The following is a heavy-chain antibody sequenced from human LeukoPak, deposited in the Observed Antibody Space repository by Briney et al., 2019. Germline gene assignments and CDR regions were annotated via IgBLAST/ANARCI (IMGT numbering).Heavy chain of an antibody. Sequence: GGSLRLSCAGSGFTFSTYEMNWVRQAPGKGLEWISYITSSGSTIYYADSVKGRFTISRDNAKNSLYLQMNSLRAEDTAVYYCAREASSFDYWGQGTLVTVSS. CDR3: AREASSFDY. J-gene: IGHJ4*02. V-gene: IGHV3-48*03. CDR1: GFTFSTYE. D-gene: IGHD6-6*01. CDR2: ITSSGSTI.